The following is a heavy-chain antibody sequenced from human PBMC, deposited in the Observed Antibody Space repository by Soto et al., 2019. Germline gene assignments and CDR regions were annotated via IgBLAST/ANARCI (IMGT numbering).Heavy chain of an antibody. J-gene: IGHJ3*02. CDR3: ARGLYYDFWTGYYRGGTFDI. V-gene: IGHV1-69*13. D-gene: IGHD3-3*01. CDR1: GGTFSSYA. CDR2: IIPIFGTA. Sequence: SVKVSCKASGGTFSSYAISWVRQAPGQGLEWMGGIIPIFGTANYAQKFQGRVTITADESTSTAYMELSSLRSEDTAVYYCARGLYYDFWTGYYRGGTFDIWGQGTMVTVSS.